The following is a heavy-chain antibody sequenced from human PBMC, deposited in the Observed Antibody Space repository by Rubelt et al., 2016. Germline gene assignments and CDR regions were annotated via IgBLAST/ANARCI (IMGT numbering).Heavy chain of an antibody. V-gene: IGHV1-2*02. CDR3: VGGEPADY. CDR1: GYTFTGYY. CDR2: INPNSGGT. D-gene: IGHD3-10*01. J-gene: IGHJ4*02. Sequence: QVQLVQSGAEVKKPGASVKVSCKASGYTFTGYYMHWVRQAPGQGLEWMGWINPNSGGTNYARKLQDRVPMTTETSTSTAYMGLRSLRSDDTAMYYGVGGEPADYWGQGTLVTVSS.